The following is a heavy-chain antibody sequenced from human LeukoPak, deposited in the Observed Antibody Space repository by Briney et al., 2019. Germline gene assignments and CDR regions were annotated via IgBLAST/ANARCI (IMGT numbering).Heavy chain of an antibody. J-gene: IGHJ4*02. CDR1: GYTFTSYG. D-gene: IGHD6-19*01. V-gene: IGHV1-18*01. CDR2: ISAYNGNT. Sequence: ASVKVSCKASGYTFTSYGISWVRQAPGQGLEWMGWISAYNGNTNYAQKLQGRVTMTTDTSTSTAYMELRSLRSDDTALYYCAREVAVAGYFDYWGQGTLVTVSS. CDR3: AREVAVAGYFDY.